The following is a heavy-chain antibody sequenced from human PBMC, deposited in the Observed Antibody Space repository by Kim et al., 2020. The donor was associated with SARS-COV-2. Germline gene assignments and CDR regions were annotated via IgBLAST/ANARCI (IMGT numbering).Heavy chain of an antibody. V-gene: IGHV3-30*18. D-gene: IGHD6-19*01. J-gene: IGHJ4*02. CDR1: GFTFSSYG. Sequence: GSLRLSCAASGFTFSSYGMHWVRQAPGKGLEWVAVISYDGSNKYYADSVKGRFTISRDNSKNTLYLQMNSLRAEDTAVYYCAKGISSGWYVSPDYWGQGTLVTVSS. CDR3: AKGISSGWYVSPDY. CDR2: ISYDGSNK.